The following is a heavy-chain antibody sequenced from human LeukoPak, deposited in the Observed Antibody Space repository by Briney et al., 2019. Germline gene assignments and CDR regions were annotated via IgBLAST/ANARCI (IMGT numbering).Heavy chain of an antibody. CDR3: ARERASSSWTSYYYYYYMDV. D-gene: IGHD6-13*01. Sequence: ASVKVSCKASGYTFTSYGVSWVRQAPGQGLEWMGWISAYNGNTNYAQKLQGRVTMTTDTSTSTAYMELRSLRSDDTAVYYCARERASSSWTSYYYYYYMDVWGKGTTVTVSS. V-gene: IGHV1-18*01. CDR2: ISAYNGNT. CDR1: GYTFTSYG. J-gene: IGHJ6*03.